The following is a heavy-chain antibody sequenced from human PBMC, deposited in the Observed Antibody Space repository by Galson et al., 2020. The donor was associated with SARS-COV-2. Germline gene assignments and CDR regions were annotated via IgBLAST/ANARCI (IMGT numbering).Heavy chain of an antibody. CDR1: GYTFRDYY. CDR3: ARGFQTKLLWFAEFDF. J-gene: IGHJ4*02. Sequence: GASVKVSCKASGYTFRDYYLHWVRQAPGQGLEWMGWINPNSGDSNYLQKFQGRLTMTRDTSINTAYLEPRRLTYDDTAIYFCARGFQTKLLWFAEFDFWGQGTLVPVSS. V-gene: IGHV1-2*02. CDR2: INPNSGDS. D-gene: IGHD3-10*01.